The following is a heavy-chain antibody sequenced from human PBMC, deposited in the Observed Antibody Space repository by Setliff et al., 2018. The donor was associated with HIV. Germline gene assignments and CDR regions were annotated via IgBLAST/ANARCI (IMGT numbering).Heavy chain of an antibody. Sequence: SETLSLTCAVYGGSFSGYYWSWIRQPPGKGLERIGEINHSGSTNYNPSLKSRVTISVDTSKDQFSLKLSSVTAADTAVYYCARGLGQQLGRFWYFDLWGRGTLVTVSS. V-gene: IGHV4-34*01. J-gene: IGHJ2*01. D-gene: IGHD6-13*01. CDR1: GGSFSGYY. CDR2: INHSGST. CDR3: ARGLGQQLGRFWYFDL.